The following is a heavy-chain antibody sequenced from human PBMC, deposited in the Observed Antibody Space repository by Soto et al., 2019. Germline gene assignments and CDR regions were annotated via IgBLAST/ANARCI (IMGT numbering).Heavy chain of an antibody. Sequence: SVKVSCKASGGTFSSYAISWVRQAPGQGLEWMGGIIPIFGTANYAQKFQGRVTITADESTSTAYMELSSLRSEDTAVYYCARDRSNYVGFAFDIWGQGTMVTVSS. J-gene: IGHJ3*02. CDR3: ARDRSNYVGFAFDI. CDR2: IIPIFGTA. D-gene: IGHD4-4*01. V-gene: IGHV1-69*13. CDR1: GGTFSSYA.